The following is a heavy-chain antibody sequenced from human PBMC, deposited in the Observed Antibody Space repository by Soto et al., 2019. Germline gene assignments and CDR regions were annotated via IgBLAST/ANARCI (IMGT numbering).Heavy chain of an antibody. CDR3: ARDKVVGATGN. Sequence: QVQLVQSGAEVKKPGASVKVSCKASGYTFTSYDINWVRQATGQGLEWMGWMNPNSGNTVYAQKFQGRVTMTKNTSICTAYMEPSRLRAEEPAVNYCARDKVVGATGNWGQGTLVTVSS. D-gene: IGHD1-1*01. CDR1: GYTFTSYD. V-gene: IGHV1-8*01. J-gene: IGHJ4*02. CDR2: MNPNSGNT.